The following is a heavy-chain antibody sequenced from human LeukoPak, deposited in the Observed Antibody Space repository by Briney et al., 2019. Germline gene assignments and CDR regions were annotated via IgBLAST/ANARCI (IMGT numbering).Heavy chain of an antibody. Sequence: SETLSLTCTVSGGSASSGSYYWSWIRQPPGRGLEWIVYIYYSGSTKYNPSLKSRVTISIDTSKNQFSLKLSSMTAADTAMYYCAGVVGGSYSMDVWGQGPTAPVSS. CDR1: GGSASSGSYY. CDR2: IYYSGST. D-gene: IGHD1-26*01. J-gene: IGHJ6*03. CDR3: AGVVGGSYSMDV. V-gene: IGHV4-61*01.